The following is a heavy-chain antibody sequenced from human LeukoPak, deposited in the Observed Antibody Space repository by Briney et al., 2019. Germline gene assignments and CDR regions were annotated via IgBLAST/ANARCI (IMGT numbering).Heavy chain of an antibody. D-gene: IGHD1-26*01. J-gene: IGHJ6*02. V-gene: IGHV3-15*01. Sequence: GGSLRLSCVASGFTFSSYSMNWVRQAPGKGLEWVGRIRTKIDGEATDYAAPVKGRFTISRDDSKATLYLQMNSLKTEDSAVYYCTTERNWELLRPYGMDIWGQGTTVTVS. CDR1: GFTFSSYS. CDR3: TTERNWELLRPYGMDI. CDR2: IRTKIDGEAT.